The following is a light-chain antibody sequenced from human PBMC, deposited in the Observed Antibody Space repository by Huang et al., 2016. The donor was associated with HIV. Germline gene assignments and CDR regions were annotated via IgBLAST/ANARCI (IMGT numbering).Light chain of an antibody. J-gene: IGKJ4*02. CDR1: QTISSH. CDR3: HQRAGWPL. V-gene: IGKV3-11*01. CDR2: DTS. Sequence: EVVLTQSPATLSLSPGERATLSCRASQTISSHLAWYQHKPGPPPRLLIYDTSKRATGIPARFRGSGSGTDFTLTISSLEPEDFAVYYCHQRAGWPLFGGGTKVEIK.